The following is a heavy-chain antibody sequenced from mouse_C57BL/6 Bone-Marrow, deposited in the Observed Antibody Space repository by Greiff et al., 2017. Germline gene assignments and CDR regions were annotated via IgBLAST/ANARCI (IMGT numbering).Heavy chain of an antibody. CDR1: GFTFSSYG. D-gene: IGHD2-3*01. CDR3: ARSDGYPLAY. V-gene: IGHV5-6*01. Sequence: EVKLMESGGDLVKPGGSLKLSCAASGFTFSSYGMSWVRQTPDQRLEWVATISSGGSYTYYPDSVKGRFTISRDNAKNTLYLQLSSLKSEDTAMYYCARSDGYPLAYWGQGTLVTVSA. J-gene: IGHJ3*01. CDR2: ISSGGSYT.